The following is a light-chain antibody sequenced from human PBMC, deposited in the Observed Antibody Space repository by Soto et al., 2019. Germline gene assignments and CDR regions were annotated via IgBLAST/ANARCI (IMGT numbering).Light chain of an antibody. J-gene: IGKJ1*01. CDR3: QQYNSYPWT. CDR1: QGISSW. CDR2: AAS. Sequence: DIQLTQSPSSLSASVGYIVSISCRASQGISSWLAWYQQKPGKAPKILIYAASSLQSGVPSRFSGSGSGTEFTLTISSLQPDDFATYYCQQYNSYPWTFGQGTKVDIK. V-gene: IGKV1D-16*01.